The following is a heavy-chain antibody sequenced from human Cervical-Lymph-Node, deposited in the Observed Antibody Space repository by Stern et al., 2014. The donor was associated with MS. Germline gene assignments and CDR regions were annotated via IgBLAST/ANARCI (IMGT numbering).Heavy chain of an antibody. CDR2: INPSGGST. CDR1: GYTFTSYY. D-gene: IGHD4-17*01. Sequence: VQLVQSGAEVKKPGASVKVSCKASGYTFTSYYMHWVRQAPGQGLEWMGIINPSGGSTNYAQKFQGRVTMTRDTSTGTVYMELSSLRSEDTAVYFCARGTYGDYDSANWYFDLWGRGTLVTVSS. CDR3: ARGTYGDYDSANWYFDL. J-gene: IGHJ2*01. V-gene: IGHV1-46*01.